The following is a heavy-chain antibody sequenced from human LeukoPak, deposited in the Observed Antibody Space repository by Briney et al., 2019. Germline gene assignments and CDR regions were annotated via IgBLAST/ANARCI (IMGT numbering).Heavy chain of an antibody. Sequence: GGSVRLSCVASGFTFSSYSMNWVRQAPGKGLEWVSSISSSNSYTYYADSVKGRFTISRDNSKNTLYLQMNCLRAEDTAVYYCASVRTDAFDIWGQGTMVTVSS. V-gene: IGHV3-21*04. D-gene: IGHD2-8*01. J-gene: IGHJ3*02. CDR1: GFTFSSYS. CDR3: ASVRTDAFDI. CDR2: ISSSNSYT.